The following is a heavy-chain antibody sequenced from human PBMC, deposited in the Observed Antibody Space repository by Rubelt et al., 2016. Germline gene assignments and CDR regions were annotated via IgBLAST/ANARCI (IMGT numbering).Heavy chain of an antibody. CDR2: INHSGSP. V-gene: IGHV4-34*01. CDR1: GGSFSGYY. Sequence: QVQLQQWGAGLLKPSETLSLTCAVYGGSFSGYYWSWIRQPPGKGLEWIGEINHSGSPNYNPSLKSRVTISVDTSKNQCSLKLSSVTAADTAVYYCARVPQDPWGQGTLVTVSS. J-gene: IGHJ5*02. CDR3: ARVPQDP.